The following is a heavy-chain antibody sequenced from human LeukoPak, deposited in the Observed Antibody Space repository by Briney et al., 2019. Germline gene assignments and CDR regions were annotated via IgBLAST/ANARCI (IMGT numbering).Heavy chain of an antibody. V-gene: IGHV1-18*01. D-gene: IGHD6-13*01. CDR3: ARDSSSWYFLRAFDI. CDR2: ISAYNGNT. CDR1: GYTFTSYG. Sequence: ASVTVSCKASGYTFTSYGISWVRQAPGQGLEWMGWISAYNGNTNYAEKLQGRVTMTRDTSISTAYMELSRLRSDDTAVYYCARDSSSWYFLRAFDIWGQGTMVTVSS. J-gene: IGHJ3*02.